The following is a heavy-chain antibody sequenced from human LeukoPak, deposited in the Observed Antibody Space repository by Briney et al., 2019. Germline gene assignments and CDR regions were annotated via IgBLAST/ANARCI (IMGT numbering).Heavy chain of an antibody. CDR3: ARDGRAWYY. CDR2: IKQDGSEK. CDR1: GFTFISYW. D-gene: IGHD1-14*01. J-gene: IGHJ4*02. V-gene: IGHV3-7*01. Sequence: GGSVTLPCAPSGFTFISYWLSWVRQPPGKGREWVSNIKQDGSEKCYVDSVKGRFTVSRDNAKNSLYLQMNSLRAEGTAVYYCARDGRAWYYWGQGALVTVSS.